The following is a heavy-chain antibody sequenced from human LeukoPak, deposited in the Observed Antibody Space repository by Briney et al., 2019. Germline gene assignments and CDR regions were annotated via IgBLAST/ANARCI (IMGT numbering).Heavy chain of an antibody. J-gene: IGHJ4*02. CDR3: ARGVRRARTEDYESSGYFPSDY. CDR2: MNPNTGNA. CDR1: GYTFNIYD. D-gene: IGHD3-22*01. Sequence: GASVKVSCKTSGYTFNIYDINWVRQVTGQGLEWMGWMNPNTGNAGYPQKFQSRVTMTRNTSISTAYLELSSLRPEDAAVYYCARGVRRARTEDYESSGYFPSDYWGQGTLVTVSS. V-gene: IGHV1-8*01.